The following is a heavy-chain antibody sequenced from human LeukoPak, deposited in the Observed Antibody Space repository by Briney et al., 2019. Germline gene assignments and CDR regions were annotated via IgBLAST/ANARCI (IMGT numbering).Heavy chain of an antibody. V-gene: IGHV1-2*02. Sequence: EASVKVSCKASGYTFTGYYMHWVRQAPGQGLEWMGWINPNSGGTNYAQKFQGRVTMTRDTSISTAYMELSRLRSDDTAVYYCARGNYYDSSGYFPFDYWGQGTLVTVSS. CDR1: GYTFTGYY. D-gene: IGHD3-22*01. CDR3: ARGNYYDSSGYFPFDY. J-gene: IGHJ4*02. CDR2: INPNSGGT.